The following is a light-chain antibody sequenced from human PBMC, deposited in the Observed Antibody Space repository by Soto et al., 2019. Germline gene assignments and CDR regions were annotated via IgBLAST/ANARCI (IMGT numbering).Light chain of an antibody. Sequence: IQMTQSPSTLSASVGDRVTIPCRASQSISIWLAWYQQKPGKAPKLLIYKASSLESEVPSRFSGSGSGTEFTLTINRLQPDYSATYYCQQYNSDSTFGQGTKVEIK. J-gene: IGKJ1*01. V-gene: IGKV1-5*03. CDR2: KAS. CDR1: QSISIW. CDR3: QQYNSDST.